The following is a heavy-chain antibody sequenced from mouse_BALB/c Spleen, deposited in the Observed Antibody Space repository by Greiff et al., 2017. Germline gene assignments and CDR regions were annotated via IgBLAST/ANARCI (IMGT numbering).Heavy chain of an antibody. CDR3: ARGARAHYYAIDN. CDR2: IWAGGST. V-gene: IGHV2-9*02. CDR1: GFSFTSYG. J-gene: IGHJ4*01. Sequence: QVQLKESGPGLVAPSHSLSITCTVSGFSFTSYGVHWVRQPPGKGLEWLGVIWAGGSTNYYSALMSRLSTSKDNSKSQAFLKMNSLQTDYTALYYWARGARAHYYAIDNWGQGTSVTVSS. D-gene: IGHD3-1*01.